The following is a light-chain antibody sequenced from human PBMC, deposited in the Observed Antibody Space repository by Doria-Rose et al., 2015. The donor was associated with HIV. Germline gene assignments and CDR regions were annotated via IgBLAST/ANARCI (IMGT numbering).Light chain of an antibody. CDR2: DGA. J-gene: IGKJ1*01. CDR1: QSFSSTY. CDR3: HQYGTSWT. Sequence: LTQSPGTLSLSPGERATLSCRASQSFSSTYLAWYQQKPGQTPSLLIYDGATRATGIPDRFSASGSGTDFTLTINRLEPEDFALYYCHQYGTSWTFGQGTKVEV. V-gene: IGKV3-20*01.